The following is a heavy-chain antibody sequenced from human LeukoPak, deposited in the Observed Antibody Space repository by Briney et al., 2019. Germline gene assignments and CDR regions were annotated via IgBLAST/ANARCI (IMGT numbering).Heavy chain of an antibody. D-gene: IGHD3-3*01. Sequence: PGGSLRLSCAASGFTFSSYGMHWVRQAPGKGLDWVAVISYDGSNKYYADSVKGRFTISRDNSKNTLYLQMNSLRAEDTAVYYCARGPRITIFGVVKGMDVWGQGTTVTVSS. CDR3: ARGPRITIFGVVKGMDV. V-gene: IGHV3-30*03. CDR1: GFTFSSYG. CDR2: ISYDGSNK. J-gene: IGHJ6*02.